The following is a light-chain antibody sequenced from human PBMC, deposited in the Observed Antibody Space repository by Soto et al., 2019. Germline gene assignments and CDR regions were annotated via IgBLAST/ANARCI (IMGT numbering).Light chain of an antibody. J-gene: IGKJ2*01. Sequence: EIVLTQSPGPLSLSPGERATLSCRASQSVSSSYLAWYQQKPGQAPRLLIYGASSRATGIPDRFSGSGSGTDFTLTISRLEPEDFAVYYCQQYGSSQAFGQGTKLEIK. V-gene: IGKV3-20*01. CDR3: QQYGSSQA. CDR2: GAS. CDR1: QSVSSSY.